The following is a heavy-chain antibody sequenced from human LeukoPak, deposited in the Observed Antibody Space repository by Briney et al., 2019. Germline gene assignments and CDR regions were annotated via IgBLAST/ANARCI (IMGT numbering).Heavy chain of an antibody. V-gene: IGHV1-2*02. J-gene: IGHJ4*02. Sequence: ASVKVSCKASGYTFTGYCMHWVRQAPGQGLEWMGWINPNSGGTNYAQKFQGRVTMTRDTSISTAYMELSRLRSDDTAVYYCARVPGRPDTAAAGSFDYWGQGTLVTVSS. CDR3: ARVPGRPDTAAAGSFDY. CDR2: INPNSGGT. D-gene: IGHD6-13*01. CDR1: GYTFTGYC.